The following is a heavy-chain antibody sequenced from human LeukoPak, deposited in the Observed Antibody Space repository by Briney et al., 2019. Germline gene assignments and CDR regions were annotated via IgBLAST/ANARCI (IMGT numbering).Heavy chain of an antibody. V-gene: IGHV4-59*01. CDR1: GGSISSYY. J-gene: IGHJ4*02. Sequence: SETLSLTCTVSGGSISSYYWSWIRQPPGKGLEWIGYIYYSGNTNYNPSLKSRVTISVDTSENQFSLQLNSVTAADTAVYYCAGYAYGSGPFDYWGQGTLITVSS. CDR2: IYYSGNT. CDR3: AGYAYGSGPFDY. D-gene: IGHD6-19*01.